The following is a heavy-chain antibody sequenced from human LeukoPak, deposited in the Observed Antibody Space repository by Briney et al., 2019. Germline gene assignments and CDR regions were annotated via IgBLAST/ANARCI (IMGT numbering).Heavy chain of an antibody. CDR3: AKDISSGDDAFDI. V-gene: IGHV3-23*01. CDR2: ISGSGGST. J-gene: IGHJ3*02. D-gene: IGHD2-15*01. CDR1: GFTFSSYA. Sequence: PGGSLRLSCAASGFTFSSYAMRWVRQAPGKGLEWVSAISGSGGSTYYADSVKGRFTISRDNSKNTLYLQMNSLRAEDTAVYYCAKDISSGDDAFDIWGQGTMVTVSS.